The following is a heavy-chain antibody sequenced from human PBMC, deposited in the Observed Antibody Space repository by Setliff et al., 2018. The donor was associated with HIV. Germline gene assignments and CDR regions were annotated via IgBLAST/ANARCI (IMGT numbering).Heavy chain of an antibody. CDR3: ATKVYCTNGVCLDAFDL. CDR2: INPNSGGT. V-gene: IGHV1-2*06. Sequence: ASVKVSCKASGYTFTDYYMHWVRQAPGQGLEWMGRINPNSGGTNHAQKYQGRVTMTRDTSSSTAYMELSRLRSDDTAVYYCATKVYCTNGVCLDAFDLWGQGTMVTVSS. J-gene: IGHJ3*01. D-gene: IGHD2-8*01. CDR1: GYTFTDYY.